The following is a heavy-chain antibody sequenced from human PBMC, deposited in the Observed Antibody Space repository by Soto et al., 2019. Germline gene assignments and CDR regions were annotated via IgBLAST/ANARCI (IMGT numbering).Heavy chain of an antibody. CDR3: ARTGNVATISVSTGGYFDY. CDR1: GYTFTSYY. CDR2: INPSGGST. D-gene: IGHD5-12*01. J-gene: IGHJ4*02. Sequence: ASVTVSCKGSGYTFTSYYMHWVRQAPGQGLEWMGIINPSGGSTSYAQKFQGRVTMTRDTSTSTVYMELSSLRSEDTAVYYCARTGNVATISVSTGGYFDYWGQGTLVTVSS. V-gene: IGHV1-46*01.